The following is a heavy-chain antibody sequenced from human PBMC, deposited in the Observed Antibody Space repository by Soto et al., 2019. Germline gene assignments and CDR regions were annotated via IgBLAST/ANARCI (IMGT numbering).Heavy chain of an antibody. CDR2: IYYSGST. Sequence: SETLSLTCTVSGGSISSGGYYWSWIRQHPGKGLEWIGYIYYSGSTYYNPSLKSRVTISVDTSKNQFSLKLSSVTAADTAVYYCARDTEYSSSWPSYYYGMDVWGQGTTVTASS. V-gene: IGHV4-31*03. D-gene: IGHD6-13*01. J-gene: IGHJ6*02. CDR1: GGSISSGGYY. CDR3: ARDTEYSSSWPSYYYGMDV.